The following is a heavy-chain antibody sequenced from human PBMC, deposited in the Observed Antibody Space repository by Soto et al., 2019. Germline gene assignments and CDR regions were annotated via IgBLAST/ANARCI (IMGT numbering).Heavy chain of an antibody. CDR3: ARRGDNTNYFSVLGS. J-gene: IGHJ5*02. Sequence: GESLKISCKVSGDSFTSSWISWVRQMPGEGLEWMGRIDPVDSNVNYSPSFQGHVTISVDKTTTTSFLQWTSLKASDSAIYYCARRGDNTNYFSVLGSWGKGTQVPVSS. V-gene: IGHV5-10-1*01. CDR2: IDPVDSNV. CDR1: GDSFTSSW. D-gene: IGHD4-4*01.